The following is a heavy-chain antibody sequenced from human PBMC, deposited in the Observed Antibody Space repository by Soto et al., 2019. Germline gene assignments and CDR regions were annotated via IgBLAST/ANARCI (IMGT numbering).Heavy chain of an antibody. D-gene: IGHD3-3*01. CDR1: GFTVSSNY. CDR3: ARVITIFGVVNGGYGMDV. Sequence: GALRLSCAASGFTVSSNYMSWVRQAPGKGLEWVSVIYSGGSTYYADSVKGRFTISRDNSKNTLYLQMNSLRAEDTAVYYCARVITIFGVVNGGYGMDVWGQGTTVTVSS. CDR2: IYSGGST. J-gene: IGHJ6*02. V-gene: IGHV3-53*01.